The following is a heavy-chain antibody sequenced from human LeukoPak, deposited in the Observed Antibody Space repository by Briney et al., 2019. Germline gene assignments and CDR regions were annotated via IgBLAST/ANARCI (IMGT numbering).Heavy chain of an antibody. J-gene: IGHJ4*02. CDR3: ASGFRSGFGEIF. CDR1: GFTFSNYG. CDR2: ISSTSRTI. Sequence: GGSLRLSCAASGFTFSNYGMSWVRQAPGKGLEWLSYISSTSRTIYYAESVKGRFTASRDNAKKSLYLQMNSLRDEDTAVYYCASGFRSGFGEIFWGQGTLVTVSS. V-gene: IGHV3-48*02. D-gene: IGHD3-10*01.